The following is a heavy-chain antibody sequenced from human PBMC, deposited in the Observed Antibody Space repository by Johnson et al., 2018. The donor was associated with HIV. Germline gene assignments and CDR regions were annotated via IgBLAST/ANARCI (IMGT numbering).Heavy chain of an antibody. CDR1: EFTFRDYW. J-gene: IGHJ3*02. Sequence: EVHLVESGGGLVQPGGSLRLSCSASEFTFRDYWMAWVRQAPGRGLEWVANIKQDGSDTYYLDSVKGRFTISRDNTKNSLFLQMDTLRAGDTAVYYCARDKYYLTAITGSTFDIWGQGTMVTVSS. D-gene: IGHD2/OR15-2a*01. CDR2: IKQDGSDT. V-gene: IGHV3-7*05. CDR3: ARDKYYLTAITGSTFDI.